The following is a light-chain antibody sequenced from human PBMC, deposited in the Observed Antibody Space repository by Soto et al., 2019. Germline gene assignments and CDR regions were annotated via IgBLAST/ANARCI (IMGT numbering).Light chain of an antibody. CDR2: WAS. V-gene: IGKV4-1*01. CDR1: QSVYYKSTKENY. Sequence: DIVMPQSPDSVAVSLGERATINCRSSQSVYYKSTKENYLAWYQQKPGQPPKLLIHWASNRELGVPDRFSGSVSGTDFTRTINSLQAEDVAVYYCQHYYGSPFTFGGGTKVEIK. J-gene: IGKJ4*01. CDR3: QHYYGSPFT.